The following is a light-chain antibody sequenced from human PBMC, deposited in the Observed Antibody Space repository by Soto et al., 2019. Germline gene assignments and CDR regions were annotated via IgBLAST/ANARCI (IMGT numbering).Light chain of an antibody. V-gene: IGKV3-11*01. CDR2: DAS. J-gene: IGKJ2*01. CDR3: QQRSNWPPYT. Sequence: EIVLTQSPATLSLSPGERATLSCRASQRVSSYLAWYQQKPGQGPRLLIYDASYRATGIPARFSGSGSGTDFTLTISSREPEDFAVYYCQQRSNWPPYTFGQGTKLEIK. CDR1: QRVSSY.